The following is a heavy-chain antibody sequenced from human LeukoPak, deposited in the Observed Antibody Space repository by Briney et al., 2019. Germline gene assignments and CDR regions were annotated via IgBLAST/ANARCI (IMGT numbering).Heavy chain of an antibody. CDR3: ARDLGYCSSTSCYLHYYYGMDV. CDR1: GFTFSSYW. CDR2: IKQDGSEK. D-gene: IGHD2-2*01. J-gene: IGHJ6*02. V-gene: IGHV3-7*01. Sequence: GGSLRLSCAASGFTFSSYWMSWVRQAPGKGLEWVANIKQDGSEKYCVDSVKGRFTISRDNAKNSLYLQMNSLRAEDTAVYYCARDLGYCSSTSCYLHYYYGMDVWGQGTTVTVSS.